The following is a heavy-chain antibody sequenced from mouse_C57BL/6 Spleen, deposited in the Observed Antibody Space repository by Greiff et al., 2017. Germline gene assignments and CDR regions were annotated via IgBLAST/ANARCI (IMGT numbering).Heavy chain of an antibody. CDR3: ARTYDGYLYYDMEY. D-gene: IGHD2-3*01. CDR2: ISYSGST. Sequence: EVKLVESGPGLAKPSQTLSLTCSVTGYSFTSDYWHWVRKFPGNKLEYMGYISYSGSTYYNPSLKSRISITRDTSKNQYSLQLNSVTTEDTATYYCARTYDGYLYYDMEYWGQGTAVTVSS. J-gene: IGHJ4*01. V-gene: IGHV3-8*01. CDR1: GYSFTSDY.